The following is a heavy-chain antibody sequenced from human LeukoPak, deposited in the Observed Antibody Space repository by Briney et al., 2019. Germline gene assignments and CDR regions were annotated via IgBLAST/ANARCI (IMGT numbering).Heavy chain of an antibody. J-gene: IGHJ4*02. CDR2: ISSSSSTI. Sequence: PGGSLRLSCAASGFTVSSNYMNWVRQAPGKGLEWVSYISSSSSTIYYADSVKGRFTISRDNAKNSLYLQMNSLRAEDTAVYYCARVPREYYDILTGYSGRGWNCGLVDYWGQGTLVTVSS. CDR1: GFTVSSNY. D-gene: IGHD3-9*01. CDR3: ARVPREYYDILTGYSGRGWNCGLVDY. V-gene: IGHV3-48*01.